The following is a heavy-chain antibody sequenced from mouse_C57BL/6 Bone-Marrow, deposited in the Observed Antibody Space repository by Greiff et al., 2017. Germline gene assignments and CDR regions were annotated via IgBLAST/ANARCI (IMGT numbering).Heavy chain of an antibody. CDR1: GYTFTDYE. D-gene: IGHD1-1*01. Sequence: VQLQQSGAELVRPGASVTLSCKASGYTFTDYEMHWVKQTPVHGLEWIGAIDPETGGTAYNQKFKGKAILTADKSSSTAYMELRSLTSEDSAVHYCTRGFYYGSSYGYFDYWGQGTTRTVSS. CDR3: TRGFYYGSSYGYFDY. J-gene: IGHJ2*01. CDR2: IDPETGGT. V-gene: IGHV1-15*01.